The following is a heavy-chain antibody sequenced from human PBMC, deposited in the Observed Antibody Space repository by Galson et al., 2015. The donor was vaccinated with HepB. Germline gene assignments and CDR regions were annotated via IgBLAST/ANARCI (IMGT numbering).Heavy chain of an antibody. V-gene: IGHV5-51*03. CDR2: IYPGDSDT. CDR1: GYSFTSYW. D-gene: IGHD2-8*01. Sequence: SGAEVKKPGESLKISCKGSGYSFTSYWIGWVRQMPGKGLEWMGIIYPGDSDTRYSPSFQGQVTISADKSISTAYLQWSSLKASDTAMYHCARRQLGYCTNGVCYGGAFDIWGQGTMVTVSS. CDR3: ARRQLGYCTNGVCYGGAFDI. J-gene: IGHJ3*02.